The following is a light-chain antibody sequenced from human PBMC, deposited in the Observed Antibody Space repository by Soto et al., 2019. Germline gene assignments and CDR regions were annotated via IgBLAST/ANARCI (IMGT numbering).Light chain of an antibody. V-gene: IGKV1-5*03. J-gene: IGKJ1*01. CDR1: QSISSW. Sequence: DIQMTQSPSILSASVGDRVTITCRASQSISSWLAWYQQKPGKAPNLLIYKASHLENGVPSRFSGSGSGTEFTLTISSLQPGDFATYYCQQYNRYPAFGQGTRVEIK. CDR2: KAS. CDR3: QQYNRYPA.